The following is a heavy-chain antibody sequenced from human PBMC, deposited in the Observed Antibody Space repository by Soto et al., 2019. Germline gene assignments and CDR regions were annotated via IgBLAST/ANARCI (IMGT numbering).Heavy chain of an antibody. J-gene: IGHJ1*01. CDR3: ARHGSF. CDR1: GVSISGTSYY. Sequence: QLQLQESGPGLVKPSETLSLTCTVSGVSISGTSYYWGWIRQTPAKGLEWIGTTYYSGETFYNPSLKSRVPISIDTSKNHFSLNLTSVTAADTAIYYCARHGSFWGQGALVTVSS. D-gene: IGHD3-16*02. V-gene: IGHV4-39*01. CDR2: TYYSGET.